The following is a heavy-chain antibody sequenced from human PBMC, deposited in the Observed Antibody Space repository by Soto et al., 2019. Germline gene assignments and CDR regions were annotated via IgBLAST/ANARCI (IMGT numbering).Heavy chain of an antibody. CDR3: ARQGTITTAYRYAIGDVYYYYYGMDV. CDR2: IYPGDSDT. CDR1: GYSFTNYC. V-gene: IGHV5-51*01. J-gene: IGHJ6*02. Sequence: GESLKIPWKGFGYSFTNYCSGRMRQMPGKGLEWMGIIYPGDSDTRYSPSFQGQVTISADKSISTAYLQWSSLKASDTAMYYCARQGTITTAYRYAIGDVYYYYYGMDVWGQGTTVTVSS. D-gene: IGHD3-22*01.